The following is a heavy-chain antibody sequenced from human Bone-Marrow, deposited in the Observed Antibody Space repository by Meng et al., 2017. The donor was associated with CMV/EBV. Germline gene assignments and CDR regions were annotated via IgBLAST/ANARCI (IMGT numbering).Heavy chain of an antibody. J-gene: IGHJ6*02. CDR3: ARGDCSSTSCYSNYYYGMDV. Sequence: SVKVSCKASGGTFSSYAISWVRQAPGQGLEWMGGIIPIFGTANYAQKFQGRVTMTRNTSISTAYMELSSLRSEDTAVYYCARGDCSSTSCYSNYYYGMDVWGQGTTVTVSS. V-gene: IGHV1-69*05. CDR1: GGTFSSYA. D-gene: IGHD2-2*02. CDR2: IIPIFGTA.